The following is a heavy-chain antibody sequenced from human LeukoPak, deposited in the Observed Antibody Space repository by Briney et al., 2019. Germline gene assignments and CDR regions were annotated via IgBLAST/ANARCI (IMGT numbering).Heavy chain of an antibody. Sequence: GESLKISCKGSGYSFTNYWIGWVRQMPGKGLEWMGIIYPGSSDTRYSPSFQGQVTISVDKSISTAYLQWSSLKASDTAMYYCARLFYCSSTSCHPHAFDIWGQGTMVTVSS. CDR3: ARLFYCSSTSCHPHAFDI. CDR2: IYPGSSDT. V-gene: IGHV5-51*01. CDR1: GYSFTNYW. J-gene: IGHJ3*02. D-gene: IGHD2-2*01.